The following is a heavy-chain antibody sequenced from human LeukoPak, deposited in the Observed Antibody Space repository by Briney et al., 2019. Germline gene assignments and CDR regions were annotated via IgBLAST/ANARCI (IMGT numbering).Heavy chain of an antibody. V-gene: IGHV3-23*01. J-gene: IGHJ4*02. CDR2: ILGSGGST. D-gene: IGHD3-9*01. CDR3: AKWGENDVLTGYYVPDY. Sequence: GASLRLSCAASGFTFSNYAMSWVRQAPGKRLEWVSAILGSGGSTYYADSVKGRFTVSRDNSKSTLYLQMNSLRAEDTALYYCAKWGENDVLTGYYVPDYWGQGTLVTVSS. CDR1: GFTFSNYA.